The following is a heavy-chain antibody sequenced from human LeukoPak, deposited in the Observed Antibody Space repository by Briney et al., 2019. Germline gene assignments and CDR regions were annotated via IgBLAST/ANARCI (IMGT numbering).Heavy chain of an antibody. Sequence: SETLSLTCTVSGGSISSYYWSWIRQPAGKGLEWIGRIYTSGSTNYNPSLKSRVTMPVDTSKNQFSLKLSSVTAADTAVYYCAIVDRYYDFWSGYYRDYWGQGTLVTVSS. V-gene: IGHV4-4*07. CDR1: GGSISSYY. D-gene: IGHD3-3*01. CDR3: AIVDRYYDFWSGYYRDY. CDR2: IYTSGST. J-gene: IGHJ4*02.